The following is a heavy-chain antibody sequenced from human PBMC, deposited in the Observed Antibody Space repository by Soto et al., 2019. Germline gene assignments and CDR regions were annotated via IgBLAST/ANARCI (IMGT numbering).Heavy chain of an antibody. Sequence: SETLSLTCTVSGGSISSYYWNWIRQPPGKGLEWIGYFYYTGSTNYNPSLESRLTMSVDMSKNHFSLKLTSVTAADTAVYYCAGGTDGKKVAYWGQGTLVTVSS. CDR1: GGSISSYY. J-gene: IGHJ4*02. CDR2: FYYTGST. D-gene: IGHD5-12*01. CDR3: AGGTDGKKVAY. V-gene: IGHV4-59*01.